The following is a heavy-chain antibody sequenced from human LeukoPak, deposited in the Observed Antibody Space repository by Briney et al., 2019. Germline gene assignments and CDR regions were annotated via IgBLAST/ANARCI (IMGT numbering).Heavy chain of an antibody. CDR3: ARDKGQGYCSSTSCPSMDV. Sequence: GRSLRLSCAASGFTFSSYAVHWVRQAPGKGLEWVAVISYDGSRKYFADSVKGRFTISRDNSKNTLYLQMNSLRAEDTAAYYCARDKGQGYCSSTSCPSMDVWGQGTTVTVSS. CDR2: ISYDGSRK. D-gene: IGHD2-2*01. J-gene: IGHJ6*02. V-gene: IGHV3-30-3*01. CDR1: GFTFSSYA.